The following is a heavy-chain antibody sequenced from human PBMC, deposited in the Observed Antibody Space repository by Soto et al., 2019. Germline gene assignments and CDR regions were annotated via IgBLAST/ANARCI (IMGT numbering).Heavy chain of an antibody. V-gene: IGHV4-30-4*01. D-gene: IGHD2-8*01. CDR1: GGSISSGDYY. Sequence: PSETLSLTCTVSGGSISSGDYYWSWIRQPPGKGLEWIGYIYYSGSTYYNPSLKSRVTISVDTSKNQFSLKLSSVTAADTAVYYCARDRRHQWQIFDYWGQGTLVTVSS. CDR2: IYYSGST. J-gene: IGHJ4*02. CDR3: ARDRRHQWQIFDY.